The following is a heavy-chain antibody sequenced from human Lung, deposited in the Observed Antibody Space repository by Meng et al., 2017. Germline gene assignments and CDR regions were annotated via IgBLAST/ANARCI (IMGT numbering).Heavy chain of an antibody. Sequence: QVELQEWGAGLFKPSETLSLTCVVSGWSFSDYYWSWIRQPPGKGLEWIGEINHSGSTNYNPSLESRATISVDTSQNNLSLKLSSVTATDSAVYYCARGPTTMAHDFDYWGQGTLVTVSS. CDR1: GWSFSDYY. J-gene: IGHJ4*02. CDR3: ARGPTTMAHDFDY. CDR2: INHSGST. D-gene: IGHD4-11*01. V-gene: IGHV4-34*01.